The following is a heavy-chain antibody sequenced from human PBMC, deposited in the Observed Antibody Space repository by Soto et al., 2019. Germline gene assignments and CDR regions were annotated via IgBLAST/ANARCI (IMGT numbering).Heavy chain of an antibody. CDR1: GFTFSSYG. Sequence: PGGSLRLSCAASGFTFSSYGMHWVRQAPGKGLEWVAVIWYDGSNKYYADSVKGRFTISRDNSKNTLYLQMNSLRAEDTAVYYCATNRKRQNYYYYYGMDVWGQGTTVTVSS. J-gene: IGHJ6*02. D-gene: IGHD1-1*01. CDR2: IWYDGSNK. CDR3: ATNRKRQNYYYYYGMDV. V-gene: IGHV3-33*01.